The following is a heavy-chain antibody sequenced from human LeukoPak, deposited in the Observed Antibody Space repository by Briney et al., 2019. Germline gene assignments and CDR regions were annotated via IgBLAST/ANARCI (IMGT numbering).Heavy chain of an antibody. Sequence: PGGSLRLSCAASGFTFSNYVMNWVRQAPGKGLEWVSTISASGSSTYYADSVKGRFTISRDNSKNTLYLQMNSLRAEDTAVYYCVRATYNYDSSGYYSHFQHWGQGTLVTVSS. J-gene: IGHJ1*01. CDR2: ISASGSST. CDR3: VRATYNYDSSGYYSHFQH. V-gene: IGHV3-23*01. D-gene: IGHD3-22*01. CDR1: GFTFSNYV.